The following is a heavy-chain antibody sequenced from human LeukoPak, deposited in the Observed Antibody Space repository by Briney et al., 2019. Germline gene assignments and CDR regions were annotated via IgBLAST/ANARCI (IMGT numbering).Heavy chain of an antibody. CDR3: ARDMTAAANNWFDP. D-gene: IGHD6-13*01. J-gene: IGHJ5*02. V-gene: IGHV4-59*01. CDR1: GASISSYY. CDR2: IYDSENT. Sequence: SETLSLTCTVAGASISSYYWSWIRQPPGKGLEWIANIYDSENTNYNPSLKSRVTISVDTSKSQFSLKLSSVTAADTAVYYCARDMTAAANNWFDPWGQGTLVTVSS.